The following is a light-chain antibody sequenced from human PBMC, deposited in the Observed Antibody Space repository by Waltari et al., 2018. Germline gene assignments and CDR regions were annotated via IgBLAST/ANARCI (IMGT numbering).Light chain of an antibody. CDR3: QQYNNWPAWT. CDR1: QSVSSN. Sequence: EIVRTQSPATLSVSPGEGASLSCRASQSVSSNLAWYQQKPGQAPRRLIYGASTRATGMPARVSGSGSGTEFTLTISSLQSEDLAVYYCQQYNNWPAWTFGQGTKVEIK. V-gene: IGKV3D-15*01. CDR2: GAS. J-gene: IGKJ1*01.